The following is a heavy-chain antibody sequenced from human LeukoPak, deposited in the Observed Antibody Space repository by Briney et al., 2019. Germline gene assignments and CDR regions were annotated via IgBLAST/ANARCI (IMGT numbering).Heavy chain of an antibody. Sequence: GASVKVSCKASGGTFSSYAISWVRQAPGQGLEWMGGIIPIFGTANYAQKFQGRVTITADESTSTAYMELSSLRSEDTAVYYCARDRESTGYFDLWGRGTLVTVSS. V-gene: IGHV1-69*13. CDR1: GGTFSSYA. CDR2: IIPIFGTA. D-gene: IGHD5/OR15-5a*01. CDR3: ARDRESTGYFDL. J-gene: IGHJ2*01.